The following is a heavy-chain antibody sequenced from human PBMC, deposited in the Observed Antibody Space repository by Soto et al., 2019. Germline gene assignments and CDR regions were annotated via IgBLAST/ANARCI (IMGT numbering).Heavy chain of an antibody. V-gene: IGHV4-39*01. D-gene: IGHD2-2*01. CDR2: IYYSGST. Sequence: PSETLSLTCTVSGGSISSSSYYWGWIRQPPGKGLEWIGSIYYSGSTYYNPSLKSRVTISVDTSKNQFSLKLSSVTAADTAVYYCARHPLSSTYNWFDPWGQGTLVTVSS. CDR3: ARHPLSSTYNWFDP. CDR1: GGSISSSSYY. J-gene: IGHJ5*02.